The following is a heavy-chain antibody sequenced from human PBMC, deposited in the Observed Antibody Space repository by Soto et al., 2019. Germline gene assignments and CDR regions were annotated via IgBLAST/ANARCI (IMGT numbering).Heavy chain of an antibody. V-gene: IGHV3-30*18. CDR1: GFTFSAYG. CDR3: AKVTFSGDYYYSYGMDV. CDR2: ISYDGSSK. D-gene: IGHD1-26*01. J-gene: IGHJ6*02. Sequence: QEKLVESGGGVVQPGRSLRLSCAASGFTFSAYGMHWVRQAPGKGLECVTVISYDGSSKYSADSVKGRFIVSRDNSKNTLYLQMNSLRPEDTGVNYCAKVTFSGDYYYSYGMDVWGQGTTVTVSS.